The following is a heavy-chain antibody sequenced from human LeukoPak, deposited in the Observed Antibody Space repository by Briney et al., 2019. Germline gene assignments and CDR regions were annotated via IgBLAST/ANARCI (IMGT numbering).Heavy chain of an antibody. CDR1: GYTFIDYY. V-gene: IGHV1-69-2*01. J-gene: IGHJ4*02. CDR2: VDPEHGDT. Sequence: VASVKVSCKVSGYTFIDYYIHWVRQAPGKGLEWLGRVDPEHGDTKYAEMFQGRVTITADPSTDTAYMELSSLRPEDTAIYFCTRCRATLRAPSDYWGQGTLVTVSS. CDR3: TRCRATLRAPSDY. D-gene: IGHD2/OR15-2a*01.